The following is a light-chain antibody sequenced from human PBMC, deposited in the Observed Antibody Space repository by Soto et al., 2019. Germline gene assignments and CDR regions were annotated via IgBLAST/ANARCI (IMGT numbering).Light chain of an antibody. CDR2: DVT. Sequence: QSALTQPASVSGSPGRWVTISCTGTSTDVGDFNYVSWYQHLPGRAPKLIIYDVTNRPSGISYRFSASKSGRTASLTISGLQAEDEADYYCSSYSSSTTHVVFGGGTKVTVL. CDR3: SSYSSSTTHVV. V-gene: IGLV2-14*03. J-gene: IGLJ2*01. CDR1: STDVGDFNY.